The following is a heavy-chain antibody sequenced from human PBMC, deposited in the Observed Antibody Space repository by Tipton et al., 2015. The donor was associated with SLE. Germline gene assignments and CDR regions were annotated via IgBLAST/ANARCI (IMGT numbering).Heavy chain of an antibody. Sequence: TLSLTCTVSGASISSGSYYWSWIRQPAGKGLEWIGRIYRSGSTNYNPSLKSRVTISVDPSKNQFSLKLSSVTAADTAVYYCARGAANWGQIYDCWGQVTLVTVSS. CDR1: GASISSGSYY. J-gene: IGHJ4*02. CDR2: IYRSGST. V-gene: IGHV4-61*02. CDR3: ARGAANWGQIYDC. D-gene: IGHD7-27*01.